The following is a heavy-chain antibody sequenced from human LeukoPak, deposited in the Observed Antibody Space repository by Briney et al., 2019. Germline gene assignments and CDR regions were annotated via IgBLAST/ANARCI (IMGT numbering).Heavy chain of an antibody. J-gene: IGHJ4*02. D-gene: IGHD4-17*01. CDR3: ARWASRGNYGDYCYFDY. Sequence: SETLSLTCAVYGGSFSGYYWSWIRQPPGKGLEWIGEINHSGSTNYNPSLKSRVTISVDTSKNQFSLKLSSVTAADTAVYYCARWASRGNYGDYCYFDYWGQGTLVTVSS. CDR2: INHSGST. V-gene: IGHV4-34*01. CDR1: GGSFSGYY.